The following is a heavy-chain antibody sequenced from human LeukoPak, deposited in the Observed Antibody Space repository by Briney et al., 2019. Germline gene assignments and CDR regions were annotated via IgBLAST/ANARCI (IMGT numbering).Heavy chain of an antibody. V-gene: IGHV3-66*01. CDR1: GFTVSSNY. J-gene: IGHJ4*02. Sequence: GGSLRLSCAASGFTVSSNYMSWVRHAPGKGLEWVSVIYSGGSTYYADSVQVRFTVSRDNSKNTLYLQMNSLRAEDTAVHYCARGGKDTVLTPLPVTHDLDYWGQGTLVTVST. CDR2: IYSGGST. CDR3: ARGGKDTVLTPLPVTHDLDY. D-gene: IGHD2-8*01.